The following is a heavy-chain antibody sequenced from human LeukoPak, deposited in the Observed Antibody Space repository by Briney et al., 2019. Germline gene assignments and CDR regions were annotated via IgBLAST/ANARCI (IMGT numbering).Heavy chain of an antibody. J-gene: IGHJ6*04. Sequence: SETLSLTCAVYGGSFSGYYWSWTRQPPGKGLEWIGEINHSGSTNYNPSLKSRVTISVDTSKNQFSLKLSSVTAADTAVYYCARAMAAPYFYYGMDVWGKGTTVTVSS. V-gene: IGHV4-34*01. CDR3: ARAMAAPYFYYGMDV. D-gene: IGHD5-24*01. CDR2: INHSGST. CDR1: GGSFSGYY.